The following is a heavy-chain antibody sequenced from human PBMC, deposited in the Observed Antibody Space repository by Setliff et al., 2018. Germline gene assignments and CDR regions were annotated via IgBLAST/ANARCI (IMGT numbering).Heavy chain of an antibody. D-gene: IGHD2-2*02. CDR1: GYRLIEVS. J-gene: IGHJ6*02. V-gene: IGHV1-24*01. Sequence: ASVKVSCKVSGYRLIEVSMHWVRQAPGKGLEWMGGFDPEDEETIYAQKFQGRVTMTRNTSISTAYMELSSLRSEDTAVYYCARDSRGLVPAAIEGSYYYYGMDVWGQGTTVTVSS. CDR2: FDPEDEET. CDR3: ARDSRGLVPAAIEGSYYYYGMDV.